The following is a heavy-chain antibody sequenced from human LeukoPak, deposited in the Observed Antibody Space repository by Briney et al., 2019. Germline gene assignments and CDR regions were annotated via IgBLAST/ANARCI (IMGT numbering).Heavy chain of an antibody. V-gene: IGHV3-33*06. CDR2: IWYDGSNK. J-gene: IGHJ4*02. D-gene: IGHD3-22*01. CDR1: GFTFNSYG. Sequence: GKSLRLSCTPSGFTFNSYGMHWVRQAPGKGLAWVAVIWYDGSNKYYADSVKGRFTISRDNSKNTLYLQMNSLRAEDTAVYYCAKDIISESVVVITGFDHWGQGTLVTVSS. CDR3: AKDIISESVVVITGFDH.